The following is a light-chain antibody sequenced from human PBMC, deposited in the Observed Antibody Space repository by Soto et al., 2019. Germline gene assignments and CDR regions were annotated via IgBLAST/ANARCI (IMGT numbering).Light chain of an antibody. Sequence: EIVLTQSPGTLSLSPGERATLSCRASQSVSRSYLAWYQQKPGQAPRLLIYGASSRATGIPDRFSGSGSGTDCTLTISRLEPEDFAVYYWQQYGSSRYTFGQGTKLEIK. CDR1: QSVSRSY. J-gene: IGKJ2*01. V-gene: IGKV3-20*01. CDR2: GAS. CDR3: QQYGSSRYT.